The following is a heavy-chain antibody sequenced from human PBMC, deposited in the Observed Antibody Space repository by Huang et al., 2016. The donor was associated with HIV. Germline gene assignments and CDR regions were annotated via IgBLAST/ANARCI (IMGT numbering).Heavy chain of an antibody. CDR3: ARGTRLTGLWYFDL. CDR2: SNGDGSST. J-gene: IGHJ2*01. Sequence: EVQLVESGGGLVQPGGSLRLSCAASGFTFSSYWMHWVRQAPGKGRGWFSRSNGDGSSTNDSDSVKGRFTISRDNAKNPLYVQVNSLRAEDTAVYYCARGTRLTGLWYFDLWGRGTLVIVSS. CDR1: GFTFSSYW. V-gene: IGHV3-74*01. D-gene: IGHD7-27*01.